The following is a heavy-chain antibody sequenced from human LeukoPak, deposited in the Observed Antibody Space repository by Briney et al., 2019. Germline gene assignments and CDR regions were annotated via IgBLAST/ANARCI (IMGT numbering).Heavy chain of an antibody. CDR2: INHSGST. Sequence: PPETLSLTCAVYGGSFSGYYWSWIRQPPGKGLEWIGEINHSGSTNYNPSLKSRVTISVDTSKNQFSLKLSSVTAADTAVYYCARGRSRGSIFDYWGQGTLVTVSS. V-gene: IGHV4-34*01. J-gene: IGHJ4*02. CDR3: ARGRSRGSIFDY. CDR1: GGSFSGYY. D-gene: IGHD3-10*01.